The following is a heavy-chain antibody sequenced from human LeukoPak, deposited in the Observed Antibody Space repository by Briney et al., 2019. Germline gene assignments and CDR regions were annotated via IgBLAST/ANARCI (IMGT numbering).Heavy chain of an antibody. CDR1: GYTFTSYG. CDR2: ISAYNGNT. CDR3: ARTPSGSYYLYLDY. V-gene: IGHV1-18*01. Sequence: GASVKVSCKASGYTFTSYGISWVRQAPGQGLEWMGWISAYNGNTNYAQKLQGRVTMTTDTSTSTAYMELRSLRSDDTAVYYCARTPSGSYYLYLDYWGQGTLVTVSS. J-gene: IGHJ4*02. D-gene: IGHD1-26*01.